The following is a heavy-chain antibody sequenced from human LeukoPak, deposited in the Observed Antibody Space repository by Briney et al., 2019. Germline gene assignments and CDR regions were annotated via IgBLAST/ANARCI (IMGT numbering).Heavy chain of an antibody. D-gene: IGHD2-2*01. J-gene: IGHJ4*02. V-gene: IGHV3-23*01. CDR3: AKDRLYCSSTSCGGFYYFDY. CDR1: GFTFSSYA. CDR2: ISGSGGST. Sequence: GGSLRLSCAASGFTFSSYAMSWVRQAPGKGLEWVSAISGSGGSTYYADSVKGRFTISRDNSKNTLYLPMNSLRAEDTAVYYRAKDRLYCSSTSCGGFYYFDYWGQGTLVTVSS.